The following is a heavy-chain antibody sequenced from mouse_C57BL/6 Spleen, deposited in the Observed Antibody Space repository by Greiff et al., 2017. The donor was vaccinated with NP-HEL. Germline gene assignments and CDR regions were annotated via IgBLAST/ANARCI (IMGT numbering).Heavy chain of an antibody. V-gene: IGHV3-1*01. J-gene: IGHJ1*03. CDR2: ISYSGST. D-gene: IGHD1-1*01. CDR1: GYSITSGYD. Sequence: VQLKESGPGMVKPSQSLSLTCTVTGYSITSGYDWHWIRHFPGNKLEWMGYISYSGSTNYNPSLKSRISITHDTSKNHFFLKLNSVTTEDTATYYCARALYYGRHFDVWGTGTTVTVSS. CDR3: ARALYYGRHFDV.